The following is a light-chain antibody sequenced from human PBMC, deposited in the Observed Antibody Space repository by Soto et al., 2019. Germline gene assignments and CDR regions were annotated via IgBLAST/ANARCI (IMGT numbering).Light chain of an antibody. CDR2: EVN. CDR3: CSYAGSSSLV. J-gene: IGLJ2*01. V-gene: IGLV2-23*02. CDR1: SSNVGSYKL. Sequence: QSALTQPASVSGSPGQSITISCTGTSSNVGSYKLVSWYQQHPGKAPKLMIFEVNKRPSGVSNRFSGSKSGNTASLTISGLKVEDEADYYCCSYAGSSSLVFGGVTKVTVL.